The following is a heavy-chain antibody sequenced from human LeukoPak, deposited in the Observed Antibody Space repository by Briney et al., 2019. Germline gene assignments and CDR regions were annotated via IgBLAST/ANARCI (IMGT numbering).Heavy chain of an antibody. CDR3: ARGGDYRFDY. Sequence: GGSLRLSCAASGFTFSSYAMNWVRQAPGEGLEWVSTISSSGGSTYYADSVKGRFTISRDNSKNTLYLQMNSLRAEDTAVYYCARGGDYRFDYWGQGTLVTVSS. J-gene: IGHJ4*02. CDR2: ISSSGGST. CDR1: GFTFSSYA. D-gene: IGHD4-17*01. V-gene: IGHV3-23*01.